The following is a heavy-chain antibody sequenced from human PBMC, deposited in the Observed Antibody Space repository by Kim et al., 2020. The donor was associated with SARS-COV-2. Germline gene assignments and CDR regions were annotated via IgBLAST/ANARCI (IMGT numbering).Heavy chain of an antibody. D-gene: IGHD3-22*01. J-gene: IGHJ3*02. CDR1: GYSFTSYW. CDR3: ARQPLDSYYDSSGYYYAAFDI. V-gene: IGHV5-51*01. Sequence: GESLKISCKGSGYSFTSYWIGWVRQMPGKGLEWMGIIYPGDSDTRYSPSFQGQVTISADKSISTAYLQWSSLKASDTAMYYCARQPLDSYYDSSGYYYAAFDIWGQGTMVTVSS. CDR2: IYPGDSDT.